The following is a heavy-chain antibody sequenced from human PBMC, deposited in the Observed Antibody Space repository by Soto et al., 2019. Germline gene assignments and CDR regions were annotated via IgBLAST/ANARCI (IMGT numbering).Heavy chain of an antibody. V-gene: IGHV3-23*01. Sequence: PGGSLRLSCAASGFTFSSYAMSWVRQAPGKGLEWVSAISGSGGSTYYADSVKGRFTISRDNSKNTLYLQMNSLRDEDTAVYYCAKGSYYDFWSGTGPGLLSYYGLDVWGQGTTVTVSS. J-gene: IGHJ6*02. D-gene: IGHD3-3*01. CDR3: AKGSYYDFWSGTGPGLLSYYGLDV. CDR2: ISGSGGST. CDR1: GFTFSSYA.